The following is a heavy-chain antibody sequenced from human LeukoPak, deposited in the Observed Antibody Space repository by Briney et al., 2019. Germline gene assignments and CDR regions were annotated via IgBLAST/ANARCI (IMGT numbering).Heavy chain of an antibody. J-gene: IGHJ4*02. D-gene: IGHD6-6*01. CDR1: GFTFDDYG. CDR3: ARARMDSSSSLIDY. CDR2: INWNGGST. Sequence: GGSLRLSCAASGFTFDDYGMSWVRQAPGKGLEWVSGINWNGGSTGYADSVKGRFTISRDNAKNSLYLQMNSLRAEDTAVYYCARARMDSSSSLIDYWGQGTLVTVSS. V-gene: IGHV3-20*04.